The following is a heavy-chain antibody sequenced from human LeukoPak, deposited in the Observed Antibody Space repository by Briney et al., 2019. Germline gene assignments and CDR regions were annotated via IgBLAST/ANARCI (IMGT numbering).Heavy chain of an antibody. CDR1: GFTFDDYA. V-gene: IGHV3-9*01. J-gene: IGHJ3*02. CDR2: ISWNSGSI. D-gene: IGHD3-16*01. CDR3: AKGLGELHDAFDI. Sequence: GGSLKLSCAASGFTFDDYAMHWVRQAPGKGLEWVSGISWNSGSIGYADSVKGRFTISRDNAKNSLYLQMNSLRAEDTALYYCAKGLGELHDAFDIWGQGTMVTVSS.